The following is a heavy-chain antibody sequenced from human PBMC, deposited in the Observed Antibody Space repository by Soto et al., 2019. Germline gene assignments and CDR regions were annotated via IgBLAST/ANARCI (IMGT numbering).Heavy chain of an antibody. CDR2: ISGSGGST. V-gene: IGHV3-23*01. D-gene: IGHD4-17*01. Sequence: GGSLRLSCAASGFTFSSYAMSWVRQAPGKGLEWVSAISGSGGSTYYADSVKGRFTISRDNSKNTLYLQMNSLRAEDTAVYYCAKDGQDYGGNSVYYYFGMDVWGQATKVTVS. J-gene: IGHJ6*02. CDR3: AKDGQDYGGNSVYYYFGMDV. CDR1: GFTFSSYA.